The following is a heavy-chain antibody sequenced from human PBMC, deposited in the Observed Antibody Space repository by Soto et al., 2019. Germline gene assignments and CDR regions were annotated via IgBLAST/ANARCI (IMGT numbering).Heavy chain of an antibody. CDR3: ARQVDTAITLYYYYGMDV. D-gene: IGHD5-18*01. Sequence: PGESLKISCKGSGYSFTSYWIGWVRQMPGKGLERMGIIYPGDSDTRYSPSFQGQVTISADKSISTAYLQWSSLKASDTAMYYCARQVDTAITLYYYYGMDVWGQGTTVTVSS. J-gene: IGHJ6*02. CDR2: IYPGDSDT. CDR1: GYSFTSYW. V-gene: IGHV5-51*01.